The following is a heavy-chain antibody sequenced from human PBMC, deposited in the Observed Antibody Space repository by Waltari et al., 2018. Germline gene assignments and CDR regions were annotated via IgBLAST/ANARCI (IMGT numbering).Heavy chain of an antibody. J-gene: IGHJ4*02. CDR1: GGTFSSYA. D-gene: IGHD1-26*01. CDR3: ARGGVSGSYFYFDY. Sequence: QVQLVQSGAEVKKPGSSVKVSCKASGGTFSSYAISWVRQAPGQGLEWRGEIIPIFGTANYAQKFQGRVTITTDESTSTAYMELSSLRSEDTAVYYCARGGVSGSYFYFDYWGQGTLVTVSS. V-gene: IGHV1-69*05. CDR2: IIPIFGTA.